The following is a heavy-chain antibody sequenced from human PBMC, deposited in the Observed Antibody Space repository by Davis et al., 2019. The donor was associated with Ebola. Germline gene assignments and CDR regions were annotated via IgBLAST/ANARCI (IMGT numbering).Heavy chain of an antibody. CDR3: AKDLMPESWYLVDYYYYYGMDV. D-gene: IGHD6-13*01. J-gene: IGHJ6*02. V-gene: IGHV3-21*04. Sequence: GESLKISCAASGFTFSSYSMNWVRQAPGKGLEWVSSISSSSSYIYYADSVKGRFTISRDNSKNSLYLQMNSLRTEDTALYYCAKDLMPESWYLVDYYYYYGMDVWGQGTTVTVSS. CDR2: ISSSSSYI. CDR1: GFTFSSYS.